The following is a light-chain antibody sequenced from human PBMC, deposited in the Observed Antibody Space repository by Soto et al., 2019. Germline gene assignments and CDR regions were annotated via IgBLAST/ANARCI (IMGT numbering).Light chain of an antibody. Sequence: DFQMTQSPSTLSASVGDRVTITCRASQNINNWVAWYQQKPGKAPKFLIYDASTLQRGVSSRFSGSGFGTEFSLTFNSLQPDDSGSYYCQHTRTFGQGTKVEVK. CDR1: QNINNW. J-gene: IGKJ1*01. V-gene: IGKV1-5*01. CDR3: QHTRT. CDR2: DAS.